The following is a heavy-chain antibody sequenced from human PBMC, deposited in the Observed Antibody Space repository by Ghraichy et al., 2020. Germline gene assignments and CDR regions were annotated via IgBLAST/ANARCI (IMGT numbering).Heavy chain of an antibody. D-gene: IGHD4-17*01. CDR1: GGSISSYY. V-gene: IGHV4-59*01. CDR2: IYYSGST. J-gene: IGHJ4*02. Sequence: SETLSLTCTVSGGSISSYYWSWIRQPPGKGLEWIGYIYYSGSTNYNPSLKSRVTISVDTSKNQFSLKLSSVTAADTAVYYCARDHDYGDYHDYWGQGTLVTVSS. CDR3: ARDHDYGDYHDY.